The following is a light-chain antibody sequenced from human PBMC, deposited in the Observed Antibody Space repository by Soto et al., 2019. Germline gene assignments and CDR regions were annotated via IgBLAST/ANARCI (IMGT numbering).Light chain of an antibody. Sequence: QSALTQPPSASGSPGQSVTISCTGSSSDVGGHDHVSWYQHHPGKAPKLIIYEVGKRPSGVPDRFSGSKSGNSASLAVCGLRAEDEAEYFCTSSAGGQSFLVFGGGTKLTVL. CDR2: EVG. CDR3: TSSAGGQSFLV. CDR1: SSDVGGHDH. J-gene: IGLJ2*01. V-gene: IGLV2-8*01.